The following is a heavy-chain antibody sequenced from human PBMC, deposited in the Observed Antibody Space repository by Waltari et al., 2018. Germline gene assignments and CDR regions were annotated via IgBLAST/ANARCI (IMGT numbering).Heavy chain of an antibody. D-gene: IGHD3-22*01. CDR1: GGSISSYY. J-gene: IGHJ4*02. CDR3: ARDLYYYDSSGYSYYFDY. CDR2: IYTSGST. V-gene: IGHV4-4*07. Sequence: QVQLQESGPGLVKPSETLSLTCTVSGGSISSYYWIWIRPPPGKGLEWIGRIYTSGSTNYNPSLKSRVTMSVDTSKNQFSLKLSSVTAADTAVYYCARDLYYYDSSGYSYYFDYWGQGTLVTVSS.